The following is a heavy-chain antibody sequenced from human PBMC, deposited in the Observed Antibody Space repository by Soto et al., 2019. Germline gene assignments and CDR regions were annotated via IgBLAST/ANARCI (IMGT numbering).Heavy chain of an antibody. D-gene: IGHD2-15*01. Sequence: QVQLVESGGGVVQPGRSLRLSCAASGFTFSSYGMHWVRQAPGKGLEWVAVIWYDGSNKYYADSVKGRFTISRDNSKNTLYLQMNSLRAEDTAVYYCARDRIIYGLEAFDIWGQGTMVTDFS. CDR3: ARDRIIYGLEAFDI. J-gene: IGHJ3*02. V-gene: IGHV3-33*01. CDR2: IWYDGSNK. CDR1: GFTFSSYG.